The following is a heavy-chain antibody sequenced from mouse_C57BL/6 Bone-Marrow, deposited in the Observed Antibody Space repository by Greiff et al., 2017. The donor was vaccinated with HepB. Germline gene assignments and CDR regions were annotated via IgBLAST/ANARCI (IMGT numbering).Heavy chain of an antibody. CDR3: ARWGTTVV. Sequence: VQGVESGAELVRPGASVKLSCKASGYTFTDYYINWVKQRPGQGLEWIARIYPGSGNTYYNEKFKGKATLTAEKSSSTAYMQLSSLTSEDSAVYFCARWGTTVVWGQGTLVTVSA. D-gene: IGHD1-1*01. J-gene: IGHJ3*01. CDR1: GYTFTDYY. V-gene: IGHV1-76*01. CDR2: IYPGSGNT.